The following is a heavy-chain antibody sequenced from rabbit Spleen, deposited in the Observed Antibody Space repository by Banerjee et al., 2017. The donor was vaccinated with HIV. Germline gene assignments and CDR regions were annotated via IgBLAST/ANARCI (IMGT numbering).Heavy chain of an antibody. Sequence: QEQLEESGGRLVQPGGSLTLSCKAYGFDFSNYGVSWVRQAPGKGLEWIGYIYSTIDYTYYATWAKGRFTISKTSSTTVTLQMTSLTVADTATYFCARVSETSGWGEDLWGPGTLVTVS. CDR3: ARVSETSGWGEDL. D-gene: IGHD4-1*01. CDR1: GFDFSNYG. V-gene: IGHV1S45*01. CDR2: IYSTIDYT. J-gene: IGHJ4*01.